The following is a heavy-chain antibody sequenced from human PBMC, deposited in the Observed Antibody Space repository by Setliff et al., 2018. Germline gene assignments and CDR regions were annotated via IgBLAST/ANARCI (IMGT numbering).Heavy chain of an antibody. CDR3: ARVGFRGVMSAYFDF. D-gene: IGHD3-10*01. CDR1: GGAFTSHG. Sequence: SVKVSCKVSGGAFTSHGVSWVRQAPGQGLEWMGGIIPLSDITSYAQTLQGRVTITADKSTHTVNMELSSLSSEDTAVYYCARVGFRGVMSAYFDFWGQGTQVTVSS. J-gene: IGHJ4*02. V-gene: IGHV1-69*10. CDR2: IIPLSDIT.